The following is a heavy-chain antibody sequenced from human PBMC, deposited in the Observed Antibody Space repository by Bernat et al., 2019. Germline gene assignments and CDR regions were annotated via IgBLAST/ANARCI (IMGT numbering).Heavy chain of an antibody. J-gene: IGHJ4*02. V-gene: IGHV3-15*07. Sequence: EVQLVESGGGLVKPGGSLRLSCAASGFTFTNAWMNWVRQAPGKGLEWVGRIKSKTDGGTTDYAAPVKGRFTISRDDSKNTLYLKMNSLKTEDTAVYYCTTDGIVVVTKALDNWGQGTLVTVSS. D-gene: IGHD3-22*01. CDR1: GFTFTNAW. CDR3: TTDGIVVVTKALDN. CDR2: IKSKTDGGTT.